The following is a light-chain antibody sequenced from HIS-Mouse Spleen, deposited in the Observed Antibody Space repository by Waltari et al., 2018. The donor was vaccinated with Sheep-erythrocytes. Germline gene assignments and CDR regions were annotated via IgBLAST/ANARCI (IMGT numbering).Light chain of an antibody. J-gene: IGLJ3*02. CDR1: SRDVGGYNY. CDR2: DVS. CDR3: CSYAGSYTFWV. V-gene: IGLV2-11*01. Sequence: QSALTQPPSASGSPGQSVTISCTGTSRDVGGYNYVSWYQQHPGKAPKLMIYDVSKRPSGVPDRFSGSKSGNTASLTISGLQAEDEADYYCCSYAGSYTFWVFGGGTKLTVL.